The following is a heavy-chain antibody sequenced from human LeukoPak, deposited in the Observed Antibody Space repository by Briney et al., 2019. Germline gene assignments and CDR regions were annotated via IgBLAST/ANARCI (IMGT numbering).Heavy chain of an antibody. Sequence: GGSLRLSCAASGFTVSSNEMSWVRQAPGKGLEWVSSISGGSTYYADSRKGRFTISRDNSKNTLHLQMNSLRAEDTAVYYCAKGIYSSGWSYFDYWGHGTLVTVSS. J-gene: IGHJ4*01. CDR1: GFTVSSNE. V-gene: IGHV3-38-3*01. CDR3: AKGIYSSGWSYFDY. CDR2: ISGGST. D-gene: IGHD6-19*01.